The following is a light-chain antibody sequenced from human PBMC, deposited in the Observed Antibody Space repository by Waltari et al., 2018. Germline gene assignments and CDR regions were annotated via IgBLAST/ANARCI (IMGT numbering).Light chain of an antibody. V-gene: IGKV3-15*01. J-gene: IGKJ2*01. CDR2: GAS. CDR3: QQYNDWPQT. Sequence: IVMTQSQATLSVSPGERVTLSCRASQSVSGNLAWYQQKPGQAPRLLMYGASTRAAGVPTRFSGSGSGTEFTVTISSLQSEDFAVYYCQQYNDWPQTFGQGTKLETK. CDR1: QSVSGN.